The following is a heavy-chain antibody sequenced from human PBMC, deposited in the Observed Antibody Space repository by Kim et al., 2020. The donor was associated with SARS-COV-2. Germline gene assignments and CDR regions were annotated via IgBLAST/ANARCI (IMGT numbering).Heavy chain of an antibody. CDR3: ARPTYSSAYYDLDY. J-gene: IGHJ4*02. CDR1: GYTFTNYY. V-gene: IGHV1-46*01. CDR2: INPSGGTT. Sequence: ASVKVSCKASGYTFTNYYIHWVRQAPGQGLEWMAIINPSGGTTAYTQKFQGRLTVTRDTSTTTVYMELSSLRSEDTAIYYCARPTYSSAYYDLDYWGQGTLVTVSS. D-gene: IGHD3-22*01.